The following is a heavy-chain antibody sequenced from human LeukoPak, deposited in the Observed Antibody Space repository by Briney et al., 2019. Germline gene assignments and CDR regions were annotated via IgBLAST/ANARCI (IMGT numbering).Heavy chain of an antibody. D-gene: IGHD2-2*01. CDR3: ARANALYCSSTSCLFDY. V-gene: IGHV1-2*02. CDR2: INPNSGGT. CDR1: GYTFTDYY. Sequence: ASVKVSCKASGYTFTDYYIHWVRQAPGQGLEWMAWINPNSGGTYYAQNFHDRITLTRDTSISTAYMELSRLRSADTAIYYCARANALYCSSTSCLFDYWRQGTLVTVSS. J-gene: IGHJ4*02.